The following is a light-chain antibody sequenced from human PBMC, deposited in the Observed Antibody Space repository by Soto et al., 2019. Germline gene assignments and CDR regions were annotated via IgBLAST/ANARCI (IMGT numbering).Light chain of an antibody. CDR2: GAS. Sequence: EIVLTQSPGTLSLSPGERATLSCRASQSVSSSYLAWYQQKPGQAPRLLIYGASSRATGIPDSFSGSGSGTDLTLTISRLEPEDFAVYYCQQYGSSPLTFGQGTKVEIK. V-gene: IGKV3-20*01. J-gene: IGKJ1*01. CDR1: QSVSSSY. CDR3: QQYGSSPLT.